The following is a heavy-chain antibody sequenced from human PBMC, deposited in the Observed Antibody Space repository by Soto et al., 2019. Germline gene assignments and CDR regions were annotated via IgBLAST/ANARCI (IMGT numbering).Heavy chain of an antibody. Sequence: QVQLVQSGAEVKKPGSSVKVSCKASGGTFSSYAINWVRQAPGQGLEWMGGIIPIFGTADYAQKLQGRVTITADQSTSTAYMELRSLRSEDTRVYYCAQCLLGVNYYYGMDVWGQGTTVTVSS. CDR3: AQCLLGVNYYYGMDV. J-gene: IGHJ6*02. CDR2: IIPIFGTA. CDR1: GGTFSSYA. D-gene: IGHD3-16*01. V-gene: IGHV1-69*12.